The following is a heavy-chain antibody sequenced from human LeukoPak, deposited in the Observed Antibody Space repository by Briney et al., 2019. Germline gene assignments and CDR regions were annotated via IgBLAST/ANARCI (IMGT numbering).Heavy chain of an antibody. D-gene: IGHD4-17*01. V-gene: IGHV3-48*03. CDR1: GFTFSSFE. Sequence: GRSLRLSCASSGFTFSSFEMNWVRQAPGKGLEWISYIYTVGSTKYYADSVKGRFTISRDNAKSSLYLQMNSLRVDDTAVYYCAAGDYPDYWGRGTLVTVSS. CDR2: IYTVGSTK. J-gene: IGHJ4*02. CDR3: AAGDYPDY.